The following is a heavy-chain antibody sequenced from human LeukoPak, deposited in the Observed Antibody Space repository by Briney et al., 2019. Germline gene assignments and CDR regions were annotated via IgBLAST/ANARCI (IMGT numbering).Heavy chain of an antibody. J-gene: IGHJ4*02. Sequence: PGGSLRLSCAASGFTFSSYAMTWVRQAPGKGLEWVSTIRSTGDTTYYADSVKGRFTISRDISRNTLYLQMNSLRAEDTAVYYCARAGYSSSWYRGSGGDYWGQGTLVTVSS. CDR1: GFTFSSYA. CDR2: IRSTGDTT. CDR3: ARAGYSSSWYRGSGGDY. V-gene: IGHV3-23*01. D-gene: IGHD6-13*01.